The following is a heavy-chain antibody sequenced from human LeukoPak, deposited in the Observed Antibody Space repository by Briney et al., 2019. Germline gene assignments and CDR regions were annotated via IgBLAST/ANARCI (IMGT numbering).Heavy chain of an antibody. V-gene: IGHV4-59*08. CDR3: ARHVWLQPFDY. D-gene: IGHD3-9*01. CDR2: MYYSRST. J-gene: IGHJ4*02. CDR1: GGSMNSYY. Sequence: PSESLSLTCSVSGGSMNSYYWSWIRQSPGKGLEWIGYMYYSRSTNYNPSLKRRVTISVDTSKNQFSLKLSSVTAADTAVYYCARHVWLQPFDYWGQGTLVTVSA.